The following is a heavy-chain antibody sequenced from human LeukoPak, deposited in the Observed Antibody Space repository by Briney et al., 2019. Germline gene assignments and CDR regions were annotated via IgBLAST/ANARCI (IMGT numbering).Heavy chain of an antibody. V-gene: IGHV1-69*13. Sequence: GASVKVSCKASGGTFSSYAISWVRQAPGQGLEWMGGIIPIFGTANYAQKFQGRVTITADESTSTAYMELSSLRSEDTAVYYCARDGESDSSDWFRYFDLWGRGTLVTVSS. CDR2: IIPIFGTA. D-gene: IGHD6-19*01. CDR1: GGTFSSYA. CDR3: ARDGESDSSDWFRYFDL. J-gene: IGHJ2*01.